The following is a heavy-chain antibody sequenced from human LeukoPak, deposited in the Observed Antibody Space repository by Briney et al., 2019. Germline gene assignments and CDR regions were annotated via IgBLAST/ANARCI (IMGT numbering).Heavy chain of an antibody. CDR1: GGSISSYY. Sequence: SETLSLTCTVSGGSISSYYWSWIRQPPGKGLEWIGYIYYSGSTNYNSSLKSRVTISVDTSKNQFSLKLSSVTAADTAVYYCARETYYDYVWGSYPDGRWFDPWGQGTLVTVSS. J-gene: IGHJ5*02. D-gene: IGHD3-16*02. V-gene: IGHV4-59*01. CDR2: IYYSGST. CDR3: ARETYYDYVWGSYPDGRWFDP.